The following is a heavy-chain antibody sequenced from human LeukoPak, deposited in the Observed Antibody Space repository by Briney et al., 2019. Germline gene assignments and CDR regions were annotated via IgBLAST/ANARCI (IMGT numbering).Heavy chain of an antibody. V-gene: IGHV3-74*01. CDR2: IYIDGTGI. Sequence: GGSLRLSCAASGFTFSKYWMHWVRQAPGKGLVWVSRIYIDGTGIVYAGSVKGRFIISRDNAKNTLYLQMNSLRVEDTAVYYCARAPLSNGYSYHFDIWGQGTMVTVSS. CDR3: ARAPLSNGYSYHFDI. J-gene: IGHJ3*02. D-gene: IGHD5-18*01. CDR1: GFTFSKYW.